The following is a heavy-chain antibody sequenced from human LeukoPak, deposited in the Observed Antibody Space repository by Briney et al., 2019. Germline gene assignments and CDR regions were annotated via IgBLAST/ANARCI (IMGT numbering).Heavy chain of an antibody. J-gene: IGHJ3*02. CDR3: AREPRFLEWSYGINDAFDI. CDR1: GGTFSSYA. V-gene: IGHV1-69*13. D-gene: IGHD3-3*01. Sequence: SVKVSCKASGGTFSSYAISWVLQAPGQGLEWMGGIIPIFGTANYAQKFQGRVTITADESTSTAYMELSSLRSEDTAVYYCAREPRFLEWSYGINDAFDIWGQGTMVTVSS. CDR2: IIPIFGTA.